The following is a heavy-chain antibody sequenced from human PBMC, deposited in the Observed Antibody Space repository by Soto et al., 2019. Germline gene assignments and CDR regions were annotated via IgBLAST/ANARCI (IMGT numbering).Heavy chain of an antibody. J-gene: IGHJ4*02. CDR2: ISYDGSNK. CDR3: ASSGLDILTGYSSFDY. Sequence: PGGSLRLSCAASGFTFSSYAMHLVRQAPGKGLECVSVISYDGSNKYYADSVKGRFTISRDNSKNTLYLQMNSLRAEDTAVYYCASSGLDILTGYSSFDYWGQGTLVTVSS. V-gene: IGHV3-30-3*01. D-gene: IGHD3-9*01. CDR1: GFTFSSYA.